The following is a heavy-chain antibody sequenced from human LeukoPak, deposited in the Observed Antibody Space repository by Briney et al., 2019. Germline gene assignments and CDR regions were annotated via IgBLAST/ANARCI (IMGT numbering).Heavy chain of an antibody. CDR1: GFTFSSYG. J-gene: IGHJ6*02. Sequence: GRSLRLSCAAPGFTFSSYGMHWVRQAPGKGLEWVAVISYDGSNKYYADSVKGRFTTSRDNSKNTLYLQMNSLRAEDTAVYYCAREVYYDSSGFVSSYYYYGMDVWGQGTTVTVSS. CDR3: AREVYYDSSGFVSSYYYYGMDV. D-gene: IGHD3-22*01. CDR2: ISYDGSNK. V-gene: IGHV3-30*03.